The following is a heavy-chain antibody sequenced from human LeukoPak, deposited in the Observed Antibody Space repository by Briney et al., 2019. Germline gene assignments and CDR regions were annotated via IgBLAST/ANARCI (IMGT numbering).Heavy chain of an antibody. J-gene: IGHJ4*02. CDR2: IYYSGST. CDR3: ARSSGYYSVGYFNY. CDR1: VGSISSDY. Sequence: SETLPLTCTFSVGSISSDYRSWIRQPPGKGLEWIGYIYYSGSTNYNPSLKSRVTISVDTSKNHFSLRLSSVTAADTAVYYCARSSGYYSVGYFNYWGQGTLVTVSS. D-gene: IGHD3-22*01. V-gene: IGHV4-59*01.